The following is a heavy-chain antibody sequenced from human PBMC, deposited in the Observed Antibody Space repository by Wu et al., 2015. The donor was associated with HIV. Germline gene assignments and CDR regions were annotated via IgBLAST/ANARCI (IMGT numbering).Heavy chain of an antibody. CDR3: ARLRDGYNYGVDAFDI. J-gene: IGHJ3*02. V-gene: IGHV1-2*02. Sequence: QVQLVQSGAEVKKPGASVKVSCKASGYTFTGYYMHWVRQAPGQGLEWMGWINPNSGGTNYAQKFQGRVTMTRDTSISTAYMELSRLRSDDTAVYYCARLRDGYNYGVDAFDIWGQGTMVTVSS. D-gene: IGHD5-24*01. CDR1: GYTFTGYY. CDR2: INPNSGGT.